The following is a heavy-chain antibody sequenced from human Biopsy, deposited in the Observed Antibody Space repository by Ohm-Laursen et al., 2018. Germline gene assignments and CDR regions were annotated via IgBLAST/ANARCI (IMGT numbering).Heavy chain of an antibody. CDR1: GYTFTDYF. CDR2: ISPSSGGT. J-gene: IGHJ6*02. D-gene: IGHD2-2*01. Sequence: GASVKVSCKASGYTFTDYFLHWVRQAPGQGPEWMGWISPSSGGTNYAQKFQGRVTMIRDTSATTGYMELSSLRSDDTAVYYCARDYQPYLVTIHYYYYGMDVWGQGTTVTVSS. V-gene: IGHV1-2*02. CDR3: ARDYQPYLVTIHYYYYGMDV.